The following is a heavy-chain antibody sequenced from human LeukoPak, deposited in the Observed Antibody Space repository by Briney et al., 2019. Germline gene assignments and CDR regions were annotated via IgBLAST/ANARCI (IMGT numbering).Heavy chain of an antibody. CDR2: IYPGDSDT. D-gene: IGHD3-22*01. J-gene: IGHJ4*02. Sequence: GESLKISCKGSGYSFTSYWIGWVRQMPGKGREWMGIIYPGDSDTRYSPSFQGQVTISADKSISTAYLQWSSLKASDTAMYYCARQEAPDYYDSSGFIDYWGQGTLVTVSS. V-gene: IGHV5-51*01. CDR3: ARQEAPDYYDSSGFIDY. CDR1: GYSFTSYW.